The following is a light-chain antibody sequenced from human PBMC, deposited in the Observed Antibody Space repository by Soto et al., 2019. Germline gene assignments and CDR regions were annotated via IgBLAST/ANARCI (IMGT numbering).Light chain of an antibody. J-gene: IGKJ5*01. CDR3: QQRSNS. CDR1: QSVSSY. CDR2: DAS. V-gene: IGKV3-11*01. Sequence: ELVLTQSPATPSLSPGERATLSCRSSQSVSSYLAWYQQKPGQAPRLLIYDASNRATGIPARFSGSGSGTDFTLTISSLEPEDFAVYYCQQRSNSFGQGTRLEIK.